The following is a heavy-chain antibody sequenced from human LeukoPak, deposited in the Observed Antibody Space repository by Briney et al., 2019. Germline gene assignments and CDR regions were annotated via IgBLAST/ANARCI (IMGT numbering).Heavy chain of an antibody. J-gene: IGHJ5*02. CDR2: INPRGGST. D-gene: IGHD2-21*02. V-gene: IGHV1-46*01. CDR1: GYTFTKYF. CDR3: ARRDCVGDCYSNWFDP. Sequence: ASVKVSCKASGYTFTKYFMHWVRQAPGQGLEWMGIINPRGGSTGYAQKFQGRITMTTDMSTRTVYMELSSVESEDTAVYYCARRDCVGDCYSNWFDPWGQGTLVTVSS.